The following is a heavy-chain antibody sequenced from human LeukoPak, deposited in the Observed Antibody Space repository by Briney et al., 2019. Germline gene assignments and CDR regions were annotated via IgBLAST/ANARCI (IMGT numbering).Heavy chain of an antibody. D-gene: IGHD2-15*01. CDR3: AKGVVVAATPKNDAFDI. Sequence: PGGSLRLSCAASGFTFSSYAMSWVRQAPGKGLEWVSAISGSGGSTYYADSVKGRFTISRDNSKNTLYLQMNSLRAEDTAVYYCAKGVVVAATPKNDAFDIWGQGTMVTVSS. CDR2: ISGSGGST. J-gene: IGHJ3*02. V-gene: IGHV3-23*01. CDR1: GFTFSSYA.